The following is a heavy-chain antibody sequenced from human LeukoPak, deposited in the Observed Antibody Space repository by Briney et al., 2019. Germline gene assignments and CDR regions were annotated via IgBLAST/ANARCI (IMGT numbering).Heavy chain of an antibody. D-gene: IGHD3-22*01. V-gene: IGHV3-66*01. J-gene: IGHJ4*02. CDR1: GFTVSSNY. CDR2: IYSGGST. Sequence: PGGSLRLSCAASGFTVSSNYMSWVRQAPGKGLEWVSVIYSGGSTYYADSVKGRFTISRDNSKNTLYLQMNSLRAEDTAVHYCARWPYYYDSSGGFDYWGQGTLVTVSS. CDR3: ARWPYYYDSSGGFDY.